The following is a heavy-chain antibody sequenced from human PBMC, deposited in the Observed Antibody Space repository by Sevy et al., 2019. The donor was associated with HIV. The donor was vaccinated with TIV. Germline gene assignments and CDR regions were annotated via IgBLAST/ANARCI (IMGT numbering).Heavy chain of an antibody. J-gene: IGHJ4*02. CDR2: LSYDGSTQ. CDR3: TRDAGYSVGLYPSNY. V-gene: IGHV3-30*04. CDR1: GFSVCSHA. Sequence: GGSLRLSCAASGFSVCSHAMHWVRQAPGKGLEWVALLSYDGSTQYYADSVKGRFSISRDNSKNILYLQMNSLRPADTGLYYCTRDAGYSVGLYPSNYWGQGTLVTVSS. D-gene: IGHD6-19*01.